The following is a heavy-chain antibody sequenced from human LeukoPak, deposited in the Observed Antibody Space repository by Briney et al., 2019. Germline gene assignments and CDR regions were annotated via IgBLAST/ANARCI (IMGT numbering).Heavy chain of an antibody. J-gene: IGHJ4*02. CDR3: ARASGGGGDCYAFDS. CDR1: GFTFSSYS. CDR2: ISSSSSTI. D-gene: IGHD2-21*01. Sequence: PGGSLRLSCAASGFTFSSYSMNWVRQAPGKGLEWVSYISSSSSTIYYADSVKGRFTISRDNAKNSLYLQMNSLRAEDTAVYYCARASGGGGDCYAFDSWGQGTLVTVYS. V-gene: IGHV3-48*01.